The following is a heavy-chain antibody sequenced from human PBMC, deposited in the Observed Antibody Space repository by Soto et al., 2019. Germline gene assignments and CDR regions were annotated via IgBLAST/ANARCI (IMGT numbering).Heavy chain of an antibody. V-gene: IGHV3-33*01. CDR3: ARDYYGSCLPETGHYYYGMYV. J-gene: IGHJ6*04. CDR2: IWYDGSNK. D-gene: IGHD3-10*01. Sequence: GGSLRLSCTASGFTFSSYGMHWVRQAPGKGLEWVAVIWYDGSNKYYADSVKGRFTISRDNSKNTLYLQMNSLRAEDTAVYYCARDYYGSCLPETGHYYYGMYVWGKGTTVTVSS. CDR1: GFTFSSYG.